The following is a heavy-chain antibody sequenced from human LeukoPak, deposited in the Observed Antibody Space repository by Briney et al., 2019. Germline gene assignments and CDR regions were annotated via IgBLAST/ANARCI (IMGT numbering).Heavy chain of an antibody. CDR1: GFTFSSDA. CDR3: ATKDIVVVPAAIPFDY. Sequence: PGGSLRLSCAPSGFTFSSDAMSCVRQAPGKGLEWVSAISGSGGSTYYADSVKGRFTISRDNSKNSLYLQMNSMRAEDTAVYYCATKDIVVVPAAIPFDYWGQGTLVTVSS. CDR2: ISGSGGST. V-gene: IGHV3-23*01. J-gene: IGHJ4*02. D-gene: IGHD2-2*02.